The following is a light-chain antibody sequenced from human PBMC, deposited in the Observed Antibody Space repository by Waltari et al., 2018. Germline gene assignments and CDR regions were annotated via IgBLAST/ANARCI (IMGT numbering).Light chain of an antibody. CDR1: QSIANY. CDR3: QQSYSVPRGGFA. Sequence: DIQMTQSPSSLSASVGGRIIITSRASQSIANYLIWYQQKPGKAPDLLIYDASYLFSGVPSRFSDSGSGTDFTLTIDSLQPEDFATYYCQQSYSVPRGGFAFGPGTKVDIK. CDR2: DAS. J-gene: IGKJ3*01. V-gene: IGKV1-39*01.